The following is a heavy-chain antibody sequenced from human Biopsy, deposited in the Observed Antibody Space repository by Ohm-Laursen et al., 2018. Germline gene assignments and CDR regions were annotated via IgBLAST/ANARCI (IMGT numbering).Heavy chain of an antibody. V-gene: IGHV4-59*08. CDR3: ARRGSGGRSFDY. CDR2: ISNSGNT. D-gene: IGHD2-15*01. Sequence: TLSLTCTVSGDSINSSYWSWIRQPPGKGLEWIGFISNSGNTNYNPSLKSRVTISVDASKNQISLKLDSVTVADTAVFYCARRGSGGRSFDYWGQGSLVTVSS. J-gene: IGHJ4*02. CDR1: GDSINSSY.